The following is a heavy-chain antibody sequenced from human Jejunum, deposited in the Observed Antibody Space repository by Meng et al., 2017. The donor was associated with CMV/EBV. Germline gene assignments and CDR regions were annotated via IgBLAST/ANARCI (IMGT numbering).Heavy chain of an antibody. CDR1: GFNFSSYA. J-gene: IGHJ6*02. CDR2: IYSGGSA. Sequence: SGFNFSSYAMAWVRQAPGRGLEWVAMIYSGGSAYYSDSVKGHFTISRDNSQDTLYLQMDRVRAEDTAVYYCAKVGQTVRKRYFYGVDVWGRGTTVTVSS. D-gene: IGHD1-14*01. V-gene: IGHV3-23*03. CDR3: AKVGQTVRKRYFYGVDV.